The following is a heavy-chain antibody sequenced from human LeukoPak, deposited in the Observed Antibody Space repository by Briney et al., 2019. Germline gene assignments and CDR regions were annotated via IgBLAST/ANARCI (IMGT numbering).Heavy chain of an antibody. CDR2: ISTYNGNT. D-gene: IGHD2-15*01. J-gene: IGHJ4*02. CDR3: ARDHCSGGSCYYDY. Sequence: ASVTVSCKGSGYTFDRYGVTWVRQAPGQGLEWMGWISTYNGNTTYAQRIQGRVTMTTDTSTNTAYMELSSLRSEDTAVYYCARDHCSGGSCYYDYWGQGTLVTVSS. V-gene: IGHV1-18*01. CDR1: GYTFDRYG.